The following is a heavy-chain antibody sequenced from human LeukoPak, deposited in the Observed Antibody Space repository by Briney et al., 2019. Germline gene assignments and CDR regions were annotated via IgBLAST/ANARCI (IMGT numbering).Heavy chain of an antibody. J-gene: IGHJ4*02. CDR2: ISSDGSYK. CDR3: ARQYISGQWYFDY. D-gene: IGHD5-18*01. Sequence: PGGSLGLSCAASRFTFSSHALHWVRQAPGKGLEWVAVISSDGSYKYYADSVKGRFTISRDNSKNTLYLQMNSLIPEDTAVYYCARQYISGQWYFDYWGQGTLVTVSS. CDR1: RFTFSSHA. V-gene: IGHV3-30*04.